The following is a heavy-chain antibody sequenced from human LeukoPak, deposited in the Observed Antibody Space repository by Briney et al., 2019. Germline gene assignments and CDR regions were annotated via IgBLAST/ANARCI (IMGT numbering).Heavy chain of an antibody. V-gene: IGHV3-23*01. D-gene: IGHD1-26*01. CDR3: ATSGGSYWS. CDR1: GFTFSSYA. J-gene: IGHJ5*02. Sequence: GTLRLSCAASGFTFSSYAMSWVRQAPGKGLEWVSGISGRDSTTYYADSVKGRFTISRENSKNTLYLQMNSLRAEDTAVYYCATSGGSYWSWGQGTLVTVSS. CDR2: ISGRDSTT.